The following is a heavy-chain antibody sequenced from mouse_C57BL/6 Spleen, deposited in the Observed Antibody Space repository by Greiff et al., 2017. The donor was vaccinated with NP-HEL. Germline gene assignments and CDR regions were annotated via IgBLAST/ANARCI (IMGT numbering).Heavy chain of an antibody. CDR1: GYSITSGYY. V-gene: IGHV3-6*01. CDR2: ISYDGSN. CDR3: ARVYYGSSFHY. Sequence: EVQLQQSGPGLVKPSQSLSLTCSVTGYSITSGYYWNWIRQFPGNKLEWMGYISYDGSNNYNPSLKNRISITRDTSKNQFFLKLNSVTTEDTATYYCARVYYGSSFHYWGQGTSVTVSS. D-gene: IGHD1-1*01. J-gene: IGHJ4*01.